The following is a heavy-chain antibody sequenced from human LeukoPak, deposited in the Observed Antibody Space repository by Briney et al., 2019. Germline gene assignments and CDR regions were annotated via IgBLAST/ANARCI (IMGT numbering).Heavy chain of an antibody. Sequence: PSETLSLTCTVSGGSISSYYWSWIRQPPGKGLEWIGYIYYSGSTNYNPSLKSRVTISVGTSKNQFSLKLSSVTAADTAVYYCARGEALVRGYGMDVWGQGTTVTVSS. V-gene: IGHV4-59*01. J-gene: IGHJ6*02. CDR3: ARGEALVRGYGMDV. CDR1: GGSISSYY. CDR2: IYYSGST. D-gene: IGHD3-10*01.